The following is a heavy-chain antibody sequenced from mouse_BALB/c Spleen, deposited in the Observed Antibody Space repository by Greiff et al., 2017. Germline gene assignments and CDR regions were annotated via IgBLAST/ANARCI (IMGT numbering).Heavy chain of an antibody. D-gene: IGHD2-4*01. Sequence: QVQLQQSGAELVRPGSSVKISCKASGYAFSSYWMNWVKQRPGQGLEWIGQIYPGDGDTNYNGKFKGKATLTADKSSSTAYMQLSSLTSEDSAVYFCARGGDYDARYFDVWGAGTTVTVSS. V-gene: IGHV1-80*01. CDR1: GYAFSSYW. CDR3: ARGGDYDARYFDV. CDR2: IYPGDGDT. J-gene: IGHJ1*01.